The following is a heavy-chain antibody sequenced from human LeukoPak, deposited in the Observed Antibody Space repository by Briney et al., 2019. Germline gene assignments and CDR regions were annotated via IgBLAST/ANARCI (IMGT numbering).Heavy chain of an antibody. CDR2: INHSGST. CDR3: ARVPIVYYGSGSYYKKGTFDY. D-gene: IGHD3-10*01. V-gene: IGHV4-34*01. CDR1: GGSFSGYY. Sequence: SETLSLTYAVYGGSFSGYYWSWIRQPPGKGLEWIGEINHSGSTNYNPSLKSRVTISVDTSKNQFSLKLSSVTAADTAVYYCARVPIVYYGSGSYYKKGTFDYWGQGTLVTVSS. J-gene: IGHJ4*02.